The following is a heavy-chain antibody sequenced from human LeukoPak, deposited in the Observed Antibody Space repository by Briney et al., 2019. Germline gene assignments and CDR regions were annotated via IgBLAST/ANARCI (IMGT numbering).Heavy chain of an antibody. CDR1: GFTFSSSW. D-gene: IGHD4-17*01. J-gene: IGHJ4*02. V-gene: IGHV3-7*04. Sequence: PGGSLRLSCAASGFTFSSSWMNWVRQAPGKGLEWVANIRQDGSDKYYVDSVKGRFAISRDNAKNSLYLQMNSLRAEDTAVCYCARGYGDSIHFDYWGQGTLVTVSS. CDR2: IRQDGSDK. CDR3: ARGYGDSIHFDY.